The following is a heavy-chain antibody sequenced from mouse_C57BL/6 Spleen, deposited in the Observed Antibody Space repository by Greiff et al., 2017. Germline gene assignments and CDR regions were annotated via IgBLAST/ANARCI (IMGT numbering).Heavy chain of an antibody. J-gene: IGHJ3*01. CDR2: IDPENGDT. CDR1: GFNIKDDY. D-gene: IGHD2-2*01. CDR3: TKRGIDYGFLFAY. V-gene: IGHV14-4*01. Sequence: VQLQQSGAELVRPGASVKLSCTASGFNIKDDYMHWVKQRPEQGLEWIGWIDPENGDTEYASKFQGKATITADTSSNTAYLQLSSRTSEDTAVYYCTKRGIDYGFLFAYWGQGTLVTVSA.